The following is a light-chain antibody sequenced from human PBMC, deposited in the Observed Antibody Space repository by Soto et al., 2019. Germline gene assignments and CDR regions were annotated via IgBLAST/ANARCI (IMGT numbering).Light chain of an antibody. J-gene: IGKJ3*01. V-gene: IGKV1-33*01. CDR3: QQCDTVRVT. CDR1: QDISNY. CDR2: DAY. Sequence: DIQMTQSPSSLSASVGDRVTITCQASQDISNYLNWYQQKPGKAPNLLIYDAYNLDIEVLSRLDGSESGTDFTLTISRMQHEVFATYYCQQCDTVRVTFGSKTKVDIK.